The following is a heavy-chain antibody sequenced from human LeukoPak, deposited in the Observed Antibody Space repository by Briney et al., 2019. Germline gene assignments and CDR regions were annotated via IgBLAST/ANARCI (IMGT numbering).Heavy chain of an antibody. J-gene: IGHJ5*02. Sequence: KTSETLSLTCTVSGGSISSYYWSWIRQPPGKGLEWIGYIYYSGSTNYNPSLKSRVSISVDTSKNQFSLKLSSVTAADTAVYYCARLDGGDYYGSGSYPSSYNWFDPWGQGTLVTVSS. CDR2: IYYSGST. CDR1: GGSISSYY. CDR3: ARLDGGDYYGSGSYPSSYNWFDP. D-gene: IGHD3-10*01. V-gene: IGHV4-59*08.